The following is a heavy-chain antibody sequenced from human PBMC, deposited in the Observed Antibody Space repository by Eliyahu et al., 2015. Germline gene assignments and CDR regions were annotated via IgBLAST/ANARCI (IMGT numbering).Heavy chain of an antibody. D-gene: IGHD3-10*01. CDR3: AREYYYGSGSNLYYYYGMDV. J-gene: IGHJ6*02. V-gene: IGHV3-53*01. Sequence: RHSPRKGVXWVSVIXTGGSTYYADSVKGRFTISRDNSKNTLYLQMNSLRAEDTAVYYCAREYYYGSGSNLYYYYGMDVWGQGTTVTVSS. CDR2: IXTGGST.